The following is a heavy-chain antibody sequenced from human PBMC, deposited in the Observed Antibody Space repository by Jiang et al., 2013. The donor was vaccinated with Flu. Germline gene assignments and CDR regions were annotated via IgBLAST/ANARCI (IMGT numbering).Heavy chain of an antibody. Sequence: KSGAEVKVSCKASGGTFSSYAISWVRQAPGQGLEWMGGIIPMFGTPNYAQKFQGRVTITADEFTNTAYMELSSLRSEDTAVYYCARGIVVVPAANEKKYYYYYMDVWGKGTTVSVSS. D-gene: IGHD2-2*01. J-gene: IGHJ6*03. CDR3: ARGIVVVPAANEKKYYYYYMDV. CDR2: IIPMFGTP. CDR1: GGTFSSYA. V-gene: IGHV1-69*01.